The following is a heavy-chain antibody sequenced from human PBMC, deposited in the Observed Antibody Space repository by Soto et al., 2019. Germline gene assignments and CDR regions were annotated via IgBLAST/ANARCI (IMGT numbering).Heavy chain of an antibody. CDR1: GGSISSYY. CDR3: ARAPYYYGMDV. CDR2: IYYSGST. Sequence: SETLSLTCTVSGGSISSYYWSWIRQPPGKGLEWIGYIYYSGSTNYNPSLKSRVTISVDTSKNQFSLKLSSVTAADTAVYYCARAPYYYGMDVWGQGTTVTVSS. J-gene: IGHJ6*02. V-gene: IGHV4-59*01.